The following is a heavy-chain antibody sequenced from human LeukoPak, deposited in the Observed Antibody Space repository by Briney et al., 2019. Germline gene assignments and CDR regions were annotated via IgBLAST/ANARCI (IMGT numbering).Heavy chain of an antibody. CDR2: IYVDGST. CDR3: ARPPSLLRKHDAFDI. D-gene: IGHD2-15*01. J-gene: IGHJ3*02. CDR1: GFTVSSNY. V-gene: IGHV3-53*01. Sequence: GGSLRLSCAASGFTVSSNYMSGVRQAPGKGREWVSVIYVDGSTYYADSVQGRFTISRDNSKNTLYLQMNSLTAEDTAVYYCARPPSLLRKHDAFDIWGRGTMVTVSS.